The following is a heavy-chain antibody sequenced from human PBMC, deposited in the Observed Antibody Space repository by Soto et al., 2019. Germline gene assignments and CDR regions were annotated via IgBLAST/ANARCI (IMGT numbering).Heavy chain of an antibody. CDR3: ARDYGHDCSGGNCYFYF. D-gene: IGHD2-15*01. CDR1: GGTFSRYA. CDR2: IIPLFGTA. V-gene: IGHV1-69*13. J-gene: IGHJ4*02. Sequence: SVKVPCKASGGTFSRYAINWVRQAPGHGLEWMGGIIPLFGTAKYAQKFQDRVTITADESTSTAHMELRSLTSDDTAVYYCARDYGHDCSGGNCYFYFWGQGTLVTVSS.